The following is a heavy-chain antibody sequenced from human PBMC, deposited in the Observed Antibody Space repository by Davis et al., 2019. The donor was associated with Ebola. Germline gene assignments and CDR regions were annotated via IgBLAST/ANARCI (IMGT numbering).Heavy chain of an antibody. CDR3: AFVGVNTKGDARDI. V-gene: IGHV4-34*01. D-gene: IGHD1-26*01. CDR2: INHSGST. CDR1: GGSFSGYY. J-gene: IGHJ3*02. Sequence: SQTLSLTCAVYGGSFSGYYWSWIRQPPGKGLEWIGEINHSGSTNYNPSLKSRVTISIDTSKNQFSLHLSSVTAADTATYYCAFVGVNTKGDARDIWGQGTKVIVSS.